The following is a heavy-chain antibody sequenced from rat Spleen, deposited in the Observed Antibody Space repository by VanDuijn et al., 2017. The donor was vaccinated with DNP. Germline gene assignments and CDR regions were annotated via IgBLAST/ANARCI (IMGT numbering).Heavy chain of an antibody. CDR2: IIYDGSRT. J-gene: IGHJ4*01. V-gene: IGHV5S10*01. D-gene: IGHD1-4*01. CDR1: GFTFSDSY. Sequence: EVRLVESGGDLVQPGRSLKLSCAASGFTFSDSYMAWVRQAPTKGLEWVATIIYDGSRTYYRDSVKGRFTISRDNAKSTLYLQMDSLRSEDTATYYCATDPGITTMDAWGQGTSVTVSS. CDR3: ATDPGITTMDA.